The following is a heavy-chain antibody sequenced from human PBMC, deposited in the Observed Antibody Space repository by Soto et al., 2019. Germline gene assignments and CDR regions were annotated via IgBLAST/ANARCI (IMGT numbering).Heavy chain of an antibody. D-gene: IGHD3-22*01. CDR1: GSTFGDYA. V-gene: IGHV3-49*03. CDR3: TRAAYDSSGYDY. CDR2: IRSKTYGGTT. Sequence: GGSLRLSCTASGSTFGDYAMSWFRQAPGKGLEWVGFIRSKTYGGTTEYAASVKGRFSISRDDSKSIAYLQMNSLKTEDTAVYYCTRAAYDSSGYDYWGQGTLVTVSS. J-gene: IGHJ4*02.